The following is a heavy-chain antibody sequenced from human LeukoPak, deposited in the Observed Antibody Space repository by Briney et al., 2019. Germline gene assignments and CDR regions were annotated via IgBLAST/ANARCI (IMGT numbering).Heavy chain of an antibody. CDR2: ISSRGTAI. J-gene: IGHJ4*02. Sequence: PGGSLRLSCAASGFTFSDYYMTWIRQAPGKGLEWLSYISSRGTAIYYADSVKGRFTVSRDNARNSLYLQVSSLRAEDTAVYYCARDSGGSWTTYDFWGQGTLVTVSS. CDR1: GFTFSDYY. D-gene: IGHD2-15*01. V-gene: IGHV3-11*01. CDR3: ARDSGGSWTTYDF.